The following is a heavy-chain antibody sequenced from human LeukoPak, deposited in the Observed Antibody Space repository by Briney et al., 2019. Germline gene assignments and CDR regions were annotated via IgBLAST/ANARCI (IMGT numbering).Heavy chain of an antibody. CDR2: IKQEGSEK. V-gene: IGHV3-7*04. CDR3: ARGYFDSS. Sequence: PGESLRLSCAASGFTFSSYWMSWVRQAPGKGLEWVANIKQEGSEKNYVDSVKGRFTISRDKAKNSLSLQMNRLRAEDTAVYYCARGYFDSSWGQGTLVTVSS. J-gene: IGHJ4*02. CDR1: GFTFSSYW. D-gene: IGHD3-22*01.